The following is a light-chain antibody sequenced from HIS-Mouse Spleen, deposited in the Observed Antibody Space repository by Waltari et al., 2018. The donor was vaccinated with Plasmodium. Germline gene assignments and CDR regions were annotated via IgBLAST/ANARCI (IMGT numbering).Light chain of an antibody. Sequence: SSELTQDPAVSVALGQTVRITCQGDSLRSYYESLYHQKTGQAPVLVIYGKNNRPSGIPHRFSGSSSGNTASLTITGAKAEDEADYYCNSRDSSGNHYVFGTGTKVTVL. CDR3: NSRDSSGNHYV. CDR1: SLRSYY. CDR2: GKN. V-gene: IGLV3-19*01. J-gene: IGLJ1*01.